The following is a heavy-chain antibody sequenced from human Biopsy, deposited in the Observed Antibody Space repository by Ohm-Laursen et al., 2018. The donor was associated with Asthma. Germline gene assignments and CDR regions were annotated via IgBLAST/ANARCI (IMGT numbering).Heavy chain of an antibody. CDR2: IKTDGSHT. D-gene: IGHD2-2*01. Sequence: SLRLSCAASGFTFSGSCMIWVRQAPGKGLQWLAFIKTDGSHTYYADSVEGRFSISIDNSKNSLYLQMSSLRGEDTAIYYCATLSWYASQYWGQGTLVTVSS. J-gene: IGHJ4*02. CDR1: GFTFSGSC. CDR3: ATLSWYASQY. V-gene: IGHV3-7*01.